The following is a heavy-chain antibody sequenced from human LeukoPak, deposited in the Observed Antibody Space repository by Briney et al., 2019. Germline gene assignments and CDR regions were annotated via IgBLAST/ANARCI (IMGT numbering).Heavy chain of an antibody. CDR1: AFTFSSYA. J-gene: IGHJ5*01. CDR2: ISAGAGST. V-gene: IGHV3-23*01. D-gene: IGHD4-17*01. CDR3: ARGAYGDYDS. Sequence: GGSLRLPCAASAFTFSSYAMSWVRQAPGKGLEWVSAISAGAGSTYYADSVQGRFTISRDNSKNTLFLQMSGLRAEDTAVYFCARGAYGDYDSWRRGTLVTVSS.